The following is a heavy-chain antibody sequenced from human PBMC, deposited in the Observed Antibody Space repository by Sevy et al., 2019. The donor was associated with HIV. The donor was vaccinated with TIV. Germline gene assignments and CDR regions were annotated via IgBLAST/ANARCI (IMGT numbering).Heavy chain of an antibody. V-gene: IGHV4-31*03. J-gene: IGHJ6*02. D-gene: IGHD6-13*01. CDR1: GGSISSGGYY. CDR3: ARDRHQLVRPLWYGMDV. Sequence: SETLSLTCTVSGGSISSGGYYWSWIRQHPGKGLEWIGCIYYSGSTYYNPSLKSRISIFVDTSKRQFSLNLTSAIVADTAVYYCARDRHQLVRPLWYGMDVWGQGITVTVSS. CDR2: IYYSGST.